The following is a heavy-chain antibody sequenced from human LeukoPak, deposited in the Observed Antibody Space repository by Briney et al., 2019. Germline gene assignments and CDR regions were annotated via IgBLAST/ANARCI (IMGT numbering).Heavy chain of an antibody. J-gene: IGHJ4*02. V-gene: IGHV3-30-3*01. CDR1: GFTFSSYA. CDR2: ISYDGSNK. CDR3: AREGIVVVPAAVPFFDY. D-gene: IGHD2-2*01. Sequence: GRSLRLSCAASGFTFSSYAMHWVRQAPGKGLEWVAVISYDGSNKYYADSVKGRFTISRDNSKNTLYLQMNSLRAEDTAVYYCAREGIVVVPAAVPFFDYWGQGTLVTVSS.